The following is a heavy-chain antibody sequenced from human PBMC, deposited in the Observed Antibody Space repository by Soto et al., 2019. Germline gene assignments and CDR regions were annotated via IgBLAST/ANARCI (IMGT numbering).Heavy chain of an antibody. CDR1: GGSISSYY. Sequence: PSETLSLTCTVSGGSISSYYWSWIRQPPGKGLEWIGYIYYSGSTNYNPSLKSRVTISVDTSKNQFSLKLSPVTAADTAVYYCARGRTSSPTPGDYWGQGTLVTVSS. J-gene: IGHJ4*02. V-gene: IGHV4-59*12. CDR2: IYYSGST. CDR3: ARGRTSSPTPGDY. D-gene: IGHD2-2*01.